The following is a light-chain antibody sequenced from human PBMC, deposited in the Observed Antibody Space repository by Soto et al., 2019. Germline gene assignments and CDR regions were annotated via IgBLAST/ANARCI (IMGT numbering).Light chain of an antibody. CDR3: QQYNNWTRT. CDR2: GAS. CDR1: QSVSSS. V-gene: IGKV3-15*01. Sequence: EILLTQYPGTLSWSPGERATLSCGASQSVSSSLDWYQQKTGQAPRLLIYGASTRATGIPARLSGSGYGTEFTITINSMKYEDFEVYYCQQYNNWTRTFGHGTKVDIK. J-gene: IGKJ1*01.